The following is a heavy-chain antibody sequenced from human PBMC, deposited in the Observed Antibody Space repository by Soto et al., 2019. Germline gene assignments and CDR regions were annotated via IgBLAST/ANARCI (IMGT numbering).Heavy chain of an antibody. Sequence: SETLSLTCTVSGVSISSYHWSWIRQPPGKGLEWIGYIYYIGSTSYNPSLKSRVTISVDTSKNQFSLKLSSVTAADTAVYYCGRRAYCAADCYLFDYWGQGTLVTVSS. CDR2: IYYIGST. V-gene: IGHV4-59*01. J-gene: IGHJ4*02. CDR3: GRRAYCAADCYLFDY. CDR1: GVSISSYH. D-gene: IGHD2-21*02.